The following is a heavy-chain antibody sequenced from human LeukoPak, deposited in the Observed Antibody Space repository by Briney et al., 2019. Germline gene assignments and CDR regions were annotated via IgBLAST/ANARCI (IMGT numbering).Heavy chain of an antibody. CDR2: ISGSNSYI. CDR1: GFTFSSYT. Sequence: GGSLRLSCAASGFTFSSYTMHWIRQAPGKGLEWVSSISGSNSYIFYADSVKGRFTISRDNAKNTLYLQMNSLRAEDTAVYFCVRVQLLADDIFDLWGQGTMVTVSS. D-gene: IGHD6-19*01. V-gene: IGHV3-21*01. CDR3: VRVQLLADDIFDL. J-gene: IGHJ3*01.